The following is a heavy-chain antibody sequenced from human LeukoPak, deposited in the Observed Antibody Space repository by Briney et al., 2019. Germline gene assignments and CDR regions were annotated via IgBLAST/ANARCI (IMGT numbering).Heavy chain of an antibody. CDR3: ARWPYSSSYYFDY. V-gene: IGHV3-21*01. Sequence: PGGSLRLSCAASGFTFSDYNMNWVRQSPEKGLEWVSSITSGTTYIYYADSVRGRFTLSRDNAKNSLCLQMNSLRAEDTAVYYCARWPYSSSYYFDYWGQGTLVTVSS. CDR2: ITSGTTYI. J-gene: IGHJ4*02. D-gene: IGHD6-6*01. CDR1: GFTFSDYN.